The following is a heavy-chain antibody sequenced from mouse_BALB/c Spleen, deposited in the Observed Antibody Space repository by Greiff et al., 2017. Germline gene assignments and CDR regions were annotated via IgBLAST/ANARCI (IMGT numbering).Heavy chain of an antibody. J-gene: IGHJ2*01. D-gene: IGHD1-2*01. V-gene: IGHV3-2*02. CDR1: GYSITSDYA. Sequence: EVQLVESGPGLVKPSQSLSLTCTVTGYSITSDYAWNWIRQFPGNKLEWMGYISYSGSTSYNPSLKSRISITRDTSKNQFFLQLNSVTTEDTATYYCARLIYYGSSYFDYWGQGTTLTVSS. CDR3: ARLIYYGSSYFDY. CDR2: ISYSGST.